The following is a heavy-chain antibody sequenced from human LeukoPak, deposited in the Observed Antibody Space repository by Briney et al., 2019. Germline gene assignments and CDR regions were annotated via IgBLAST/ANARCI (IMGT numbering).Heavy chain of an antibody. CDR1: GGSFSGYY. D-gene: IGHD3-3*01. CDR2: INHSGST. Sequence: PSEALSLTCAVYGGSFSGYYWSWIRQTPGKGLEWIGEINHSGSTNYNPSLKSRVTISVDTSKNQFSLKLSSVTAADTAVYYCARGPANYDFWSGYYHYYYYMDVWGKGTTVTVSS. J-gene: IGHJ6*03. V-gene: IGHV4-34*01. CDR3: ARGPANYDFWSGYYHYYYYMDV.